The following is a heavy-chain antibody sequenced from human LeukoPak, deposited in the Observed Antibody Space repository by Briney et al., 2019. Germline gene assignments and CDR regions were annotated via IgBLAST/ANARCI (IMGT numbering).Heavy chain of an antibody. CDR2: IIPIFGTA. V-gene: IGHV1-69*05. Sequence: GASVKVSCKASAGTFSSYAISWVRQAPGQGLEWMGGIIPIFGTANYAQKFQGRVTITTDESTSTAYMELSSLRSEDTAVYYCARGRRSSGQTIFDYWGQGTLVTVSS. D-gene: IGHD6-19*01. CDR3: ARGRRSSGQTIFDY. CDR1: AGTFSSYA. J-gene: IGHJ4*02.